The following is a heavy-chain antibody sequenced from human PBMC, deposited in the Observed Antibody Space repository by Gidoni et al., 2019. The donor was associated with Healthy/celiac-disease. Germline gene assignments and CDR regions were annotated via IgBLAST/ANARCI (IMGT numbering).Heavy chain of an antibody. J-gene: IGHJ4*02. V-gene: IGHV4-39*01. Sequence: QLQLQESGPGLVKPSETLSLTCTVSGGSISSSSYYWGWIRQPPGKGLEWIGSIYYSGSTYYNPSLKSRVTISVDTSKNQFSLKLSSVTAADTAVYYCARHYSYGLYYFDYWGQGTLVTVSS. CDR2: IYYSGST. CDR3: ARHYSYGLYYFDY. CDR1: GGSISSSSYY. D-gene: IGHD5-18*01.